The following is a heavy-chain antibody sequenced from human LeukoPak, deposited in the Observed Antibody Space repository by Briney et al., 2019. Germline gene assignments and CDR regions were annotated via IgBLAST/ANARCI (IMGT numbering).Heavy chain of an antibody. J-gene: IGHJ1*01. Sequence: PSETLSLTCTLIVFFVTRGSYYFCWIRQPPGKGLEWIGYIYYSGSTNYNPSLKSRVTISVDTSKNQLSLRLSSVTAADTAVYYCATCRTGFFRYWGQGTLVTVSS. CDR1: VFFVTRGSYY. CDR2: IYYSGST. V-gene: IGHV4-61*01. D-gene: IGHD1-1*01. CDR3: ATCRTGFFRY.